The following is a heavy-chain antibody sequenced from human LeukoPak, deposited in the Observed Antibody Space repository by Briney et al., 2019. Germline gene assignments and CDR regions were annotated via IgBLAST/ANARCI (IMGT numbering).Heavy chain of an antibody. CDR2: ISAYNGNT. Sequence: ASVKVSCKASGYTFTSYGISWVRRAPGQGLEWMGWISAYNGNTNYAQKLQGRVTMTTDTSTSTAYMELRSLRSDDTAVYYCARSDCSGGSCYSNPFDYWGQGTLVTVSS. V-gene: IGHV1-18*01. J-gene: IGHJ4*02. CDR1: GYTFTSYG. D-gene: IGHD2-15*01. CDR3: ARSDCSGGSCYSNPFDY.